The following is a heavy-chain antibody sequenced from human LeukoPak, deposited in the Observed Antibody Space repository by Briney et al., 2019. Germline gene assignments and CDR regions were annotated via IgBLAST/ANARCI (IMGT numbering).Heavy chain of an antibody. CDR3: ARGVYNYGGHNWFDP. CDR1: GGSISSYY. CDR2: IYYSGST. J-gene: IGHJ5*02. Sequence: SETLSLTCTVSGGSISSYYWSWIRQPPGKGLEWIGYIYYSGSTNYNPSLKSRVTISVDTSKNQFSLKLSSVTAADTAVYYCARGVYNYGGHNWFDPWGQGTLVTVSS. V-gene: IGHV4-59*01. D-gene: IGHD5-18*01.